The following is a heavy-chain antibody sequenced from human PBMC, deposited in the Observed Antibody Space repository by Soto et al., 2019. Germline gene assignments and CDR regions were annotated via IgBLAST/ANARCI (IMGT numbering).Heavy chain of an antibody. CDR2: INPNTGYT. V-gene: IGHV1-8*02. D-gene: IGHD3-16*02. J-gene: IGHJ4*02. CDR3: VSGRVMITFGVVIVIDY. Sequence: ASVKVSCKASGYTFTSYGISWVRQATGQGLEWMGWINPNTGYTDYAQKFQDRVTMTGNTSITTAYMELSSLRSEDTAVYYCVSGRVMITFGVVIVIDYWGQGSPVNVSS. CDR1: GYTFTSYG.